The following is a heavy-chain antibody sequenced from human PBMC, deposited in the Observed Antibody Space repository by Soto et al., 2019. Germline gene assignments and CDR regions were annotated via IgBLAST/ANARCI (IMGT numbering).Heavy chain of an antibody. CDR3: ARDREVPTDYYYGMDV. V-gene: IGHV4-61*01. CDR1: GGSVSSGSYY. D-gene: IGHD1-26*01. CDR2: IYYSGST. Sequence: QVQLQESGPGLVKPSETLSLTCTVSGGSVSSGSYYWSWIRQPPGKGLEWIGYIYYSGSTNYNPSLKSRVTISVDTSKNQFSLKLSSVTAADTAVYYCARDREVPTDYYYGMDVWGQGTTVTVSS. J-gene: IGHJ6*02.